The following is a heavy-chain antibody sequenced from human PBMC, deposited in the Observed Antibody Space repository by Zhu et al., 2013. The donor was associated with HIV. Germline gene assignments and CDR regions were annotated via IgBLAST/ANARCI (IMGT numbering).Heavy chain of an antibody. D-gene: IGHD5-12*01. Sequence: EVQLVESGGGLVKPGGSLRLSCAASGFTFSSYSMNWVRQAPGKGLEWVSSISSSSSYIYYADSVKGRFTISRDNAKNSLYLQMNSLRAEDTAVLYCARWGRDGYNSHAFDIWGQGTMVTVSS. CDR1: GFTFSSYS. CDR3: ARWGRDGYNSHAFDI. J-gene: IGHJ3*02. CDR2: ISSSSSYI. V-gene: IGHV3-21*01.